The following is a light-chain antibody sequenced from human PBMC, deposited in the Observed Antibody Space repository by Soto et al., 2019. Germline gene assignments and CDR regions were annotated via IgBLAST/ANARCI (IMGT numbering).Light chain of an antibody. CDR3: QTWGTGIQV. CDR1: GGHSSYA. CDR2: LNSDGSH. J-gene: IGLJ2*01. V-gene: IGLV4-69*01. Sequence: QLVLTQSPSASASLGASVKLTCTLSGGHSSYAIAWHQQQPEKGPRYLMKLNSDGSHSKGDGIPDRFSGSRSGAERYLTISSLQSEDEADYYCQTWGTGIQVFGGGTKLTVL.